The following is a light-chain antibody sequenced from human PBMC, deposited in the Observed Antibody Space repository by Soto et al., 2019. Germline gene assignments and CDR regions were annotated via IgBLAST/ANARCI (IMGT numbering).Light chain of an antibody. CDR2: GDT. V-gene: IGLV1-40*01. CDR1: GSTFGAGYD. Sequence: QSVLTQPPSVSGAPGQRVTISCTGSGSTFGAGYDVHWYQQLPGTAPKLLIFGDTNRRPGVPDRFSGSKSGTSASLAITGLQSEDEAEYLCQSFDRDLNGYVFGSGTKLTVL. CDR3: QSFDRDLNGYV. J-gene: IGLJ1*01.